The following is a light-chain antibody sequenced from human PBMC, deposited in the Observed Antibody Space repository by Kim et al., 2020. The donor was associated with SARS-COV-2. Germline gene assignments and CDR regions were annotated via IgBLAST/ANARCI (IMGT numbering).Light chain of an antibody. CDR2: LAS. Sequence: DIQMTQSPSTLSASVGDRVTITCRASENIGTWLAGYQQKPGRAPSLLIYLASTLESGVPSRFSGTGSGTEFSLSITSLQPDDFATYYGQLYSRVPYTFGQGTKLGI. CDR3: QLYSRVPYT. J-gene: IGKJ2*01. V-gene: IGKV1-5*03. CDR1: ENIGTW.